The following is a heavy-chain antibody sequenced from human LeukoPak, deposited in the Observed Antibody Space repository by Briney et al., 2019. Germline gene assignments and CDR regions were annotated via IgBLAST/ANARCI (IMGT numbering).Heavy chain of an antibody. J-gene: IGHJ3*02. D-gene: IGHD6-6*01. V-gene: IGHV1-69*06. CDR2: IIPIFGTA. CDR1: GGTFSSYA. CDR3: ASGRVYSSSLAASDI. Sequence: GASVKVSCKASGGTFSSYAISWVRQAPGQGLEWMGGIIPIFGTANYAQKFQGRVTITADKSTSTAYMELSSLRSEDTAVYYCASGRVYSSSLAASDIWGQGTMVTVSS.